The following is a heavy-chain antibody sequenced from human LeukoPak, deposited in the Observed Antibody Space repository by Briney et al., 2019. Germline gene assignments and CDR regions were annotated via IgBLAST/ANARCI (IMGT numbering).Heavy chain of an antibody. D-gene: IGHD2-2*01. J-gene: IGHJ5*02. Sequence: ASVKVSCKASGHTFTSYAMHWVRQAPGQRLEWMGWINAGNGNTKYSQKFQGRVTITRDTSASTAYMELSSLRSEDSAIYYCAREGYCSSTSCFNRFDPWGQGTLVTVSS. CDR1: GHTFTSYA. V-gene: IGHV1-3*01. CDR2: INAGNGNT. CDR3: AREGYCSSTSCFNRFDP.